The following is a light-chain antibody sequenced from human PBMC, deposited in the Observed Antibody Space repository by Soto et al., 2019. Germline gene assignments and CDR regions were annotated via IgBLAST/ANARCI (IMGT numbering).Light chain of an antibody. CDR1: QSVSSNS. CDR2: AAF. V-gene: IGKV3-20*01. Sequence: DIVLTQSPGTLSLSPGERASLSCRASQSVSSNSLAWYQQKPGQPPRLLISAAFSRDTGIPDRFSGSGSETDFTLTISRLEPEDFAVYYCHQYATPPYTFGQGTKLEI. J-gene: IGKJ2*01. CDR3: HQYATPPYT.